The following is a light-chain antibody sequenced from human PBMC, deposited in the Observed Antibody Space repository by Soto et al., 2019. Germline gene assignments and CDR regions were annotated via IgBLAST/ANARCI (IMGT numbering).Light chain of an antibody. CDR1: QSVSSN. Sequence: EIVMTQSPATLFVSPGERATLSCRASQSVSSNLAWYQQKPGQAPRLLIYGASTRATGIPARFSGSGSGTEFTLTISILQSEDFAVYYCQQYNNWPFTFGPGTKVDIK. J-gene: IGKJ3*01. CDR3: QQYNNWPFT. V-gene: IGKV3-15*01. CDR2: GAS.